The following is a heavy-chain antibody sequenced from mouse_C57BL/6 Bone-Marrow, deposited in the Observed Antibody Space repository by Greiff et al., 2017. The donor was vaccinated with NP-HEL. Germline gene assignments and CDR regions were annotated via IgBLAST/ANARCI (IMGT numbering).Heavy chain of an antibody. J-gene: IGHJ4*01. CDR2: IRNKANGYTT. Sequence: EVKLMESGGGLVQPGGSLSLSCAASGFTFTDYYMSWVRQPPGKALEWLGFIRNKANGYTTEYSASVKGRFTISRDNSQSILYLQMNALGAEDSATYYCARFNGAMDYWGQGTSVTVSS. CDR3: ARFNGAMDY. CDR1: GFTFTDYY. V-gene: IGHV7-3*01.